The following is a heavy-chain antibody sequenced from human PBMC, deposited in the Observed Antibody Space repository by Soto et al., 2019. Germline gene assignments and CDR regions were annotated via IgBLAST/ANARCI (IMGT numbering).Heavy chain of an antibody. Sequence: ASVKVSCKASGYTFTSYGISWVRQAPGQGLEWMGWISAYNGNTNYAQKLQGRVTMTTDTSTSTAYMELRSLRSDDTAVYYCARVPYDYVWGSYRSYYFDYWGQGTLVTVSS. D-gene: IGHD3-16*02. CDR2: ISAYNGNT. J-gene: IGHJ4*02. CDR3: ARVPYDYVWGSYRSYYFDY. V-gene: IGHV1-18*01. CDR1: GYTFTSYG.